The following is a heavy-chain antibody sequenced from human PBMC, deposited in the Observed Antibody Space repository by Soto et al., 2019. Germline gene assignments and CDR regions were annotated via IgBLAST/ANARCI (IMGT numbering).Heavy chain of an antibody. Sequence: SETLSLTCAVSGGSISSGGYSWSWIRQPPGKGLEWIGYMYHSGSTNYNPSLKSRVTISVDTSKNQFSLKLSSVTAADTAVYYCARSGGQILRYFDWLDPWGKGTLVTVSS. V-gene: IGHV4-30-2*01. CDR3: ARSGGQILRYFDWLDP. D-gene: IGHD3-9*01. CDR2: MYHSGST. J-gene: IGHJ5*02. CDR1: GGSISSGGYS.